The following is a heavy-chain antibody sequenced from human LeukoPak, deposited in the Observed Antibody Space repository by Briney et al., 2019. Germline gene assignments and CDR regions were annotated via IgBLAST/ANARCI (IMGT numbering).Heavy chain of an antibody. CDR3: ARLGFRDGYSWKYFQH. CDR1: GYSISSGYY. CDR2: IYYSGST. V-gene: IGHV4-38-2*01. D-gene: IGHD5-24*01. Sequence: SETLSLTCAVSGYSISSGYYWGWIRQPPGKGLEWIGSIYYSGSTYYNPSLKSRVTISVDTSKNQFSLKLSSVTAADTAVYYCARLGFRDGYSWKYFQHWGQGTLVTVSS. J-gene: IGHJ1*01.